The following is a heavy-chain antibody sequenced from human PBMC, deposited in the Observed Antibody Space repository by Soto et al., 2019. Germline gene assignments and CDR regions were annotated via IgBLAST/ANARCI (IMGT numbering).Heavy chain of an antibody. CDR2: IYYSGGT. D-gene: IGHD6-25*01. Sequence: SETLSLTCTVSGGSISSSSYYWGWIRQPPGKGLEWIGSIYYSGGTYYNPSLKSRVTISVDTSKNHFSLKLTSVTAADTAVYYCARHHSSGWPFYYYYGMDVWGQGTTVTVSS. CDR3: ARHHSSGWPFYYYYGMDV. V-gene: IGHV4-39*01. CDR1: GGSISSSSYY. J-gene: IGHJ6*02.